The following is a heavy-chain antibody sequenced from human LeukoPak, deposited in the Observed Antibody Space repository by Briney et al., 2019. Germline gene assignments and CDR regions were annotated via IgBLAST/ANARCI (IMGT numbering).Heavy chain of an antibody. D-gene: IGHD2-15*01. J-gene: IGHJ1*01. CDR2: IYYSGST. V-gene: IGHV4-59*08. Sequence: PSETLSLACTVSGVSISRYYWSWIRQPPGKGLEWIGYIYYSGSTNHNPSLKSRVTISIDTSKNQFSLKLSSVSAADTAVYYCATLTYCSGGSCFPKYFQHWGQGTLVAVSS. CDR3: ATLTYCSGGSCFPKYFQH. CDR1: GVSISRYY.